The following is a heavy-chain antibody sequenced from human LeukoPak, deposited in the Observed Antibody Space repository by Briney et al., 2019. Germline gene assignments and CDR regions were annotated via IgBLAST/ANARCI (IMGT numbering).Heavy chain of an antibody. Sequence: PSETLSLTCAVYGGSFSGYYWSWIRQPPGKGLEWIGEINHSGSTNYNPSLKSRVTISVDTSKNQFSLKLSSVTAADTAVYYCARTLWDYDILTGYYYYYYYMDVWGKGTTVTISS. CDR3: ARTLWDYDILTGYYYYYYYMDV. V-gene: IGHV4-34*01. D-gene: IGHD3-9*01. CDR2: INHSGST. CDR1: GGSFSGYY. J-gene: IGHJ6*03.